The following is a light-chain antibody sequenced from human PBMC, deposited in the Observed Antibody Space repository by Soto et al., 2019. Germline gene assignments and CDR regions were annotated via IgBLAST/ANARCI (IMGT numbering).Light chain of an antibody. CDR1: SSDVGGYNY. J-gene: IGLJ1*01. CDR2: DVS. CDR3: CSYAGSYRYV. V-gene: IGLV2-11*01. Sequence: QSVLTQPRSVSGSPGQSVTISCTGTSSDVGGYNYVSWYQQHPGKAPKLMIYDVSKRPSGVPDRFSGSKSGNTASLTISWLQAEDEADYYCCSYAGSYRYVFGTGTKVTVL.